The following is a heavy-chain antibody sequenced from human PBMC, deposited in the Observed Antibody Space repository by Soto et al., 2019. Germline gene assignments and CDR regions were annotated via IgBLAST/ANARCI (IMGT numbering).Heavy chain of an antibody. CDR1: GYTFTSYG. CDR2: ISVYNGNT. CDR3: ARVGGTLTHGAFDI. V-gene: IGHV1-18*04. Sequence: QVQLVQSGAEVKKPGASVKVSCKASGYTFTSYGISWVRQAPGQWLEWMGWISVYNGNTNYAQKLQGRVTMTTDTSKSAAYMERMSLRSDDTDVYYCARVGGTLTHGAFDIWGQGTMVTVSS. D-gene: IGHD2-15*01. J-gene: IGHJ3*02.